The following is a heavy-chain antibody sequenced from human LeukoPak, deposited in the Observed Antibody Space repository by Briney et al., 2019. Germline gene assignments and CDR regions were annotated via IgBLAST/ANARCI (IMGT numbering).Heavy chain of an antibody. D-gene: IGHD4-11*01. Sequence: PGGSLRLSCMGSGYSFTSYWIGWVRQMPGKGLEWMGIIYPGDSDTRYSPSFQGQVTISADKSISTAYLQWSSLKASDTAMYYCARRLRTTVTTRAFDIWGQGTMVTVSS. CDR1: GYSFTSYW. J-gene: IGHJ3*02. V-gene: IGHV5-51*01. CDR3: ARRLRTTVTTRAFDI. CDR2: IYPGDSDT.